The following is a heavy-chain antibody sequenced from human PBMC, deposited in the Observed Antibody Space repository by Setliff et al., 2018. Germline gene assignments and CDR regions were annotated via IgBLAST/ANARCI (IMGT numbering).Heavy chain of an antibody. CDR2: IYHNGNT. CDR3: ARALYNWNYAGYFDY. CDR1: GASITSGVYY. Sequence: SETLSLTCTVSGASITSGVYYWSWIRQHPGKGLEWIGYIYHNGNTYYNPSLRSRVTISADTSKKQFSLHLYSVSAADTAVYYCARALYNWNYAGYFDYWGQGTLVTVSS. V-gene: IGHV4-31*03. J-gene: IGHJ4*02. D-gene: IGHD1-7*01.